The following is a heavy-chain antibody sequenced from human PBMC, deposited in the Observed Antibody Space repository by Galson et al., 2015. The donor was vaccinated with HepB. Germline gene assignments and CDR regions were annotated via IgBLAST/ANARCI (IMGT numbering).Heavy chain of an antibody. J-gene: IGHJ3*02. D-gene: IGHD6-13*01. CDR3: VRFGSWYQDTFDI. CDR1: GYTFTNYY. CDR2: INPSGGST. V-gene: IGHV1-46*03. Sequence: SVKVSCKASGYTFTNYYMHWVRQAPGQGLEWMGIINPSGGSTTYAQQFQDRVTMTRDTSTSTVYMGLSSLSSDDTAVYYCVRFGSWYQDTFDIWGQGTMVTVSS.